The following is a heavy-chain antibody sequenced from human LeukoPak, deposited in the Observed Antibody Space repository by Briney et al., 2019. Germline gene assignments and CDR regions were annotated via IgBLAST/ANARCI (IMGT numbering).Heavy chain of an antibody. CDR3: VGWSATGIDY. V-gene: IGHV4-4*07. CDR1: GGSISSDY. CDR2: IYSSGST. D-gene: IGHD3-3*01. Sequence: SETLSLTCTVTGGSISSDYWSWIRQPAGKGLEWIGRIYSSGSTNYNPSLKSRVTMSVDTSKNQFSLKLSSVTAADTAVYYYVGWSATGIDYWGQGTLVTVSS. J-gene: IGHJ4*02.